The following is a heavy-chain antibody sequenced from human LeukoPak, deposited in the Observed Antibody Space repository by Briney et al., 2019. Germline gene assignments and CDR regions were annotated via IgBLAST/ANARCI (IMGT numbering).Heavy chain of an antibody. CDR1: GGSISSSSYY. Sequence: PSETLSLTCTVSGGSISSSSYYWGWIRQPPGKGLEWIGSIYYSGSTYYNPSLKSRVTISVDTSKNQFSLKLSSVTAADTAVYYCARRPVKYSSGWYHWGQGTLVTVSS. D-gene: IGHD6-19*01. J-gene: IGHJ5*02. CDR2: IYYSGST. CDR3: ARRPVKYSSGWYH. V-gene: IGHV4-39*01.